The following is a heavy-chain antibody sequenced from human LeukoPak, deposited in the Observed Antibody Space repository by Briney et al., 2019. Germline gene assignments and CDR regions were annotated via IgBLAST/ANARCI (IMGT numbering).Heavy chain of an antibody. J-gene: IGHJ4*02. V-gene: IGHV1-2*02. CDR3: ARLHDYGDLINVD. CDR2: INPNSGGT. CDR1: GYTFTGYY. D-gene: IGHD4-17*01. Sequence: ASVKVSCKASGYTFTGYYMHWVRQAPGQGLEWMGWINPNSGGTNYAQKFQGRVTMTRDTSISTAYMELSRLRSDDTAVYYCARLHDYGDLINVDWGQGTLVTVSS.